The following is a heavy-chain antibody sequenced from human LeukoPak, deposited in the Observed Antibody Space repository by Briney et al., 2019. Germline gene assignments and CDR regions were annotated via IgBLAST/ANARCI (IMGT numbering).Heavy chain of an antibody. CDR3: ARSTYDFWSGYYYYYYMDV. CDR1: GFTVSSNY. V-gene: IGHV3-53*01. J-gene: IGHJ6*03. CDR2: IYSGGSI. Sequence: GGSLRLSCAASGFTVSSNYMSWVRQAPGKGQEWVSVIYSGGSIYYADSVKGRFTISRDNSKNTLYLQMNSLRAEDTAVYYCARSTYDFWSGYYYYYYMDVWGEGTTVTVSS. D-gene: IGHD3-3*01.